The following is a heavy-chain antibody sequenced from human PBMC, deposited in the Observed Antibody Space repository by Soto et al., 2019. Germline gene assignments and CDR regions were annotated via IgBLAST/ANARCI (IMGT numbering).Heavy chain of an antibody. CDR3: AKDSSSWYSPVDY. Sequence: PGGSLSLSCGASGFTFSPYAMSWGRQAPGKGLEWVSAISSRSGSTYNADSVKGRLNISRDNSKNTLYLQMNSLRAEDTAVYYCAKDSSSWYSPVDYWGQGTLVTVSS. J-gene: IGHJ4*02. CDR1: GFTFSPYA. V-gene: IGHV3-23*01. CDR2: ISSRSGST. D-gene: IGHD6-13*01.